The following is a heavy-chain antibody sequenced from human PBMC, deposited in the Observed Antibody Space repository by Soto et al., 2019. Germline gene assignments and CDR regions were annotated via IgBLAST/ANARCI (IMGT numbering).Heavy chain of an antibody. CDR3: AKDIVRYTYGACDY. CDR2: ISYDGSNK. D-gene: IGHD5-18*01. V-gene: IGHV3-30*18. CDR1: GFTFNTYG. Sequence: PGGSLRLSCAASGFTFNTYGMYWVRQAPGKGLEWVAAISYDGSNKYHVDSVKGRFTISRDNSKNTLHLQMNSLRVEDTAVYYCAKDIVRYTYGACDYWGQGALVTVSS. J-gene: IGHJ4*02.